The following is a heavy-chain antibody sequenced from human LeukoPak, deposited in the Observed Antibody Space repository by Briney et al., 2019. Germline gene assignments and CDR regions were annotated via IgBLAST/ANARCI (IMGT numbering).Heavy chain of an antibody. V-gene: IGHV1-8*01. D-gene: IGHD1-26*01. CDR1: GYTFTSYD. CDR3: ARGPLSWELLPGWFDP. Sequence: ASVKVSCKASGYTFTSYDINWVRQATGQGLEWMGWMNPNSGNTGYAQKFQGRVTMTRNTPISTAYMELSSLRSEDTAVYYCARGPLSWELLPGWFDPWGQGTLVTVSS. CDR2: MNPNSGNT. J-gene: IGHJ5*02.